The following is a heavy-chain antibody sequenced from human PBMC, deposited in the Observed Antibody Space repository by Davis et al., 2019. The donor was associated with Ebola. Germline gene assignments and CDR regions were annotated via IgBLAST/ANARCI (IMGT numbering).Heavy chain of an antibody. D-gene: IGHD3-10*01. CDR2: ISGSGGST. V-gene: IGHV3-23*01. CDR1: GFTFSSYA. J-gene: IGHJ5*02. Sequence: GESLKISCAASGFTFSSYAMSWVRQAPGKGLEWVSAISGSGGSTYYADSVKGRFTISRDNSKNTLYLQMNSLRAEDTAVYYCAKVELWFDHWGQGTLVTVSS. CDR3: AKVELWFDH.